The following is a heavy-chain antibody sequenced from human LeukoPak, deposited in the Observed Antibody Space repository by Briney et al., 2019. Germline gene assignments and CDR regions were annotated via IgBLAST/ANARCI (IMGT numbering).Heavy chain of an antibody. CDR1: GFTFSSYW. CDR3: ARDLYSYGSYYMDV. J-gene: IGHJ6*03. CDR2: VSSSSVYI. Sequence: GGSLRLSCAASGFTFSSYWMHWVRQAPGKGLEWVSSVSSSSVYIYYADSAEGRFTISRDNAKNSLYLQMNSLRAEDTAVYYCARDLYSYGSYYMDVWGKGTTVTVSS. D-gene: IGHD5-18*01. V-gene: IGHV3-21*01.